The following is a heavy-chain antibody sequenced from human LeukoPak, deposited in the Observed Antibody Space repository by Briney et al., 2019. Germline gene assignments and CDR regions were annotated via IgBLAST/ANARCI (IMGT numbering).Heavy chain of an antibody. J-gene: IGHJ5*02. CDR1: GGTFSSYA. CDR3: ARDGKGVVAAIGKGYNWFDP. V-gene: IGHV1-69*13. Sequence: SVKVSCKASGGTFSSYAISWVRQAPGQGLEWMGGIIPIFGTANYAQKFQGRVTITADESTSTAYMELSSLRSEDTAVYYCARDGKGVVAAIGKGYNWFDPWGQGTLVTVSS. D-gene: IGHD2-15*01. CDR2: IIPIFGTA.